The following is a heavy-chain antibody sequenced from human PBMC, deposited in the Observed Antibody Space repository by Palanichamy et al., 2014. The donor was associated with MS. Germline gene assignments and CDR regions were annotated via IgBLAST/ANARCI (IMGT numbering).Heavy chain of an antibody. CDR1: GFTFSSYE. CDR3: ASGYNYGYLYFDY. J-gene: IGHJ4*02. D-gene: IGHD5-18*01. CDR2: ISSSGTTI. V-gene: IGHV3-48*03. Sequence: VQLVESGGGLVQPGGSLRLSCAASGFTFSSYEMNWVRQAPGKGLEWVSYISSSGTTIYYADSVKGRFTISRDNAKNSLYLQMNSLRAEDTAVYYCASGYNYGYLYFDYWGQGTLVTVSS.